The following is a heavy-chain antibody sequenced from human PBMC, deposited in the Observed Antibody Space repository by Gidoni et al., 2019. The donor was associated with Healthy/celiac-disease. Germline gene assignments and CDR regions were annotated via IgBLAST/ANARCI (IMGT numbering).Heavy chain of an antibody. Sequence: EGHLLGSGGGLVRRGGSLRLSGQASGFTFSSYSMNWVRQAPGKGLEWVSSISSSSSYIYYADSVKGRFTISRDNAKNSLYLQMNSLRAEDTAVYYCAREGYVFAFDIWGQGTMVTVSS. CDR3: AREGYVFAFDI. D-gene: IGHD5-18*01. V-gene: IGHV3-21*01. CDR2: ISSSSSYI. J-gene: IGHJ3*02. CDR1: GFTFSSYS.